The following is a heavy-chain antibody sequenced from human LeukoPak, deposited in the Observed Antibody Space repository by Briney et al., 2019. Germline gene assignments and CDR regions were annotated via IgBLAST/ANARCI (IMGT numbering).Heavy chain of an antibody. CDR3: ARDRGLNVCPSDY. CDR2: ISPSGGST. CDR1: GYTFTNYY. V-gene: IGHV1-46*01. D-gene: IGHD3-10*01. Sequence: ASVKVSCKASGYTFTNYYIHWVRQPPGQGLELMGVISPSGGSTSYAQKFQGRLTMTRDTSTSTVDMELSSLRSEDTAVYYCARDRGLNVCPSDYWGQGTLVIVSS. J-gene: IGHJ4*02.